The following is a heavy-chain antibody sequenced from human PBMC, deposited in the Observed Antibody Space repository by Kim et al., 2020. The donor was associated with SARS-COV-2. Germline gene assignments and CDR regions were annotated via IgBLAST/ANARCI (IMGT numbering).Heavy chain of an antibody. CDR1: GFTFSSYG. J-gene: IGHJ4*02. V-gene: IGHV3-30*18. Sequence: GGSLRLSCAASGFTFSSYGMHWVRQAPGKGLEWVAVISYDGSNKYYADSVKGRFTISRDNSKNTLYLQMNSLRAEDTAVYYCAKTHGGSSGWYDYWGQGTLVTVSS. CDR3: AKTHGGSSGWYDY. CDR2: ISYDGSNK. D-gene: IGHD6-19*01.